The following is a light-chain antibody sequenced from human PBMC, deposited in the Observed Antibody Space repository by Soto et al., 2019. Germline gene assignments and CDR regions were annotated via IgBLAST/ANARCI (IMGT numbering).Light chain of an antibody. J-gene: IGKJ4*01. CDR1: QSVSSN. CDR2: GAS. Sequence: EIVMTQSPATLSVSPGERATLSCRASQSVSSNFAWYQQKPGQAPRLLLYGASTRATGIPARFSGSGSGTEFTLTISSLQSEDFAVYYCQQYKDWPPLTFGGGTKVEIK. V-gene: IGKV3-15*01. CDR3: QQYKDWPPLT.